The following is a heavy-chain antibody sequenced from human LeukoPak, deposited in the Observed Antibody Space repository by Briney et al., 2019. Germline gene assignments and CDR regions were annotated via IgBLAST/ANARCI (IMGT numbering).Heavy chain of an antibody. CDR2: INPNPNSGGT. V-gene: IGHV1-2*02. Sequence: ASVKVSCKASGYTFTDYYLHWVRQAPGQGLEWVGWINPNPNSGGTSYAQKFQGRVTMTTDTSTSTAYMELTSLTTDDTAVYYCARVPSSAHQLFSSDYWGQGTLVTVSS. CDR1: GYTFTDYY. CDR3: ARVPSSAHQLFSSDY. J-gene: IGHJ4*02. D-gene: IGHD3-10*01.